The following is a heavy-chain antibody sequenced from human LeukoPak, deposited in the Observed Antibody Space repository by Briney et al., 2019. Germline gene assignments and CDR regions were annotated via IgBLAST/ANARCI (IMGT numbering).Heavy chain of an antibody. J-gene: IGHJ4*02. D-gene: IGHD2-2*01. CDR2: ISGSGGST. CDR1: GFTFSSYS. Sequence: GGSLRLSCAASGFTFSSYSMSWVRQAPGKGLEWVSGISGSGGSTDYAVSVKGRFTISRDNSKNTLYLQMNSLRVEDTAVYYCAKDPGYQVVYCFDYWGQGTLVTVSS. V-gene: IGHV3-23*01. CDR3: AKDPGYQVVYCFDY.